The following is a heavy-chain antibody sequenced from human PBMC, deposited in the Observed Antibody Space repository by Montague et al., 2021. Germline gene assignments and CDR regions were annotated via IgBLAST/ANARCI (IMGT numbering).Heavy chain of an antibody. CDR2: ISPNGDNT. J-gene: IGHJ6*02. CDR3: VREVFSPNGTDV. V-gene: IGHV3-64D*09. Sequence: SLRLSCAASGFTFSSYTMHWVRHAPGKGLEYVSAISPNGDNTYYAYSVKGRFTISRDNSKNTLYLQMHSLRAEDTALYYCVREVFSPNGTDVWGQGTTVTVSS. CDR1: GFTFSSYT. D-gene: IGHD1-26*01.